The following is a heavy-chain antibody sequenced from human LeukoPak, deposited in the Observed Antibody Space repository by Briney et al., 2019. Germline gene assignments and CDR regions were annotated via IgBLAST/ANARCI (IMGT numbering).Heavy chain of an antibody. Sequence: GGSLRLSCAASGFSFSNHAMSWVREAPGKGLEWVSAIGGDGRGTDYADSVKGRFTISRDNSKNTLYLEMNSLRADDTARYYCARRVGGTPDYWGPGTLVTVSS. J-gene: IGHJ4*02. D-gene: IGHD1-26*01. CDR3: ARRVGGTPDY. CDR1: GFSFSNHA. V-gene: IGHV3-23*01. CDR2: IGGDGRGT.